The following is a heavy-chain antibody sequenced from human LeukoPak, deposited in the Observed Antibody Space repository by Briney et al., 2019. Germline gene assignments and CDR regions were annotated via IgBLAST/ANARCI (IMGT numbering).Heavy chain of an antibody. CDR1: GGSISSYY. V-gene: IGHV4-59*01. Sequence: SETLSLTCTVSGGSISSYYWSWIRQPPGKGLEWIGYIYYSGSTNYNPSLKSRVTISVDTSKNQFSLKLSSVTAADTAVYYCARGSYYDFWSGYYSSVGKRDYYYYMDVWGKGTTVTVSS. D-gene: IGHD3-3*01. CDR2: IYYSGST. J-gene: IGHJ6*03. CDR3: ARGSYYDFWSGYYSSVGKRDYYYYMDV.